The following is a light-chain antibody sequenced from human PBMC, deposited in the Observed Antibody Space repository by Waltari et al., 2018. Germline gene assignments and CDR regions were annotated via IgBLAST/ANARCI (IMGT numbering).Light chain of an antibody. CDR3: QQYRTPPWT. CDR1: ENLNNW. J-gene: IGKJ1*01. CDR2: RAS. V-gene: IGKV1-5*03. Sequence: DIQMTQSPSTMSASVGDRVTITCRASENLNNWLAWYQQKPGKAPKLLSQRASTLESGVSSRFSGSGSGTEFTLTISSLQPDDFATYSCQQYRTPPWTCGQGTKVEI.